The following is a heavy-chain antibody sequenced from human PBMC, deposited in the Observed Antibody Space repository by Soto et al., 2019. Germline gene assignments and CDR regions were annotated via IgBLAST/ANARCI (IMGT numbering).Heavy chain of an antibody. CDR3: ARVWGGAFDI. CDR1: GGSISSGGYS. D-gene: IGHD3-10*01. J-gene: IGHJ3*02. Sequence: SETLSLTCAVSGGSISSGGYSWSWVRQPPGKGLEWIGYIYLSGSTYYNPSLKSRVTISVDRSKNQFSLKLSSVTAADTAVYYCARVWGGAFDIWGQGTMVTVS. CDR2: IYLSGST. V-gene: IGHV4-30-2*01.